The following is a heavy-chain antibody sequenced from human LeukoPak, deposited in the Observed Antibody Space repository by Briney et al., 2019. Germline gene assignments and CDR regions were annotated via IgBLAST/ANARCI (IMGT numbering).Heavy chain of an antibody. Sequence: GGSLRLSCAASGFTFSSYLMSWVRQAPGKGLEWVANIKQDGSEKYYVDSVRGRFTISRDNAKNSLYLQMNSLRAEDTDVYYCARVRFGGGSGWFDYWGQGTLVTVSS. V-gene: IGHV3-7*01. D-gene: IGHD6-19*01. J-gene: IGHJ4*02. CDR1: GFTFSSYL. CDR2: IKQDGSEK. CDR3: ARVRFGGGSGWFDY.